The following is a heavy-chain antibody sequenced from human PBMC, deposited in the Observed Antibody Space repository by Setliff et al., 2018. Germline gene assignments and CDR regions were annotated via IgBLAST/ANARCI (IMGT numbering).Heavy chain of an antibody. CDR3: ARTWGSLHMEYYFDY. D-gene: IGHD3-16*01. CDR2: IYYSGST. Sequence: SETLSLTCTVSGGSISSSSYYWGWIRQPPGKGLEWIGSIYYSGSTYYNPSLKSRVTISIDTSKNQFSLKLSSVTAADTAVYYCARTWGSLHMEYYFDYWGQGTLVTVSS. CDR1: GGSISSSSYY. V-gene: IGHV4-39*07. J-gene: IGHJ4*02.